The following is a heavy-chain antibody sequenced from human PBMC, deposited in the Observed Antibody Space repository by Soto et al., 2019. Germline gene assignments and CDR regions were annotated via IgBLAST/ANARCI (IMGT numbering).Heavy chain of an antibody. CDR3: ATSYGSGYRAFDY. CDR1: GDTFSFYS. J-gene: IGHJ4*02. V-gene: IGHV1-69*02. CDR2: VNPILSMS. D-gene: IGHD3-10*01. Sequence: SVKVSCTASGDTFSFYSINWVRQAPGLGLEWMGRVNPILSMSNYAQRFQGRVTMAADKSTSTAYMELSGLRSGDTAMYYCATSYGSGYRAFDYWGQGALVTVSS.